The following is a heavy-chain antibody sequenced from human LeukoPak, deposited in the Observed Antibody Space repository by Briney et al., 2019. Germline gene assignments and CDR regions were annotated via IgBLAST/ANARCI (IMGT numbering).Heavy chain of an antibody. J-gene: IGHJ4*02. CDR3: AKASRDTGYCSSTSCLNYFDY. Sequence: PGGSLRLSCAASGFTFSSYAMSWVRQAPGKGLEGVSAISGSGGSTYYADSVKGRFTISRDNSKNTLYLQMNSLRAEDTAVYYCAKASRDTGYCSSTSCLNYFDYWGQGTLVTVSS. CDR2: ISGSGGST. V-gene: IGHV3-23*01. CDR1: GFTFSSYA. D-gene: IGHD2-2*01.